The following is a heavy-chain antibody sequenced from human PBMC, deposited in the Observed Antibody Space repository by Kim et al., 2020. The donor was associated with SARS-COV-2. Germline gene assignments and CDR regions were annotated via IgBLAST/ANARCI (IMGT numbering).Heavy chain of an antibody. D-gene: IGHD3-10*01. Sequence: YISYADSVKGRFTISRDNAKNSLYLQMNSLRAEDTAVYYCARDKGWFDGNWGQGTLVTVSS. J-gene: IGHJ4*02. V-gene: IGHV3-21*01. CDR3: ARDKGWFDGN. CDR2: YI.